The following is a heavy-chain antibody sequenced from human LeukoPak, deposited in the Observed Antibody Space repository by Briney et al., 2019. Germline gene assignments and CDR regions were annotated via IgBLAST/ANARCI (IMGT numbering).Heavy chain of an antibody. V-gene: IGHV5-51*01. CDR1: GYSFTTYW. CDR2: IHPGDSDT. J-gene: IGHJ4*02. CDR3: ARQTVAGALFDY. D-gene: IGHD6-19*01. Sequence: GESLKISCKTSGYSFTTYWIGWVRQMPGKGLEWMGVIHPGDSDTRYSPSFQGQVTISADKSISTAYLQWSSLKASDTAMYYCARQTVAGALFDYWGQGTLVTVSS.